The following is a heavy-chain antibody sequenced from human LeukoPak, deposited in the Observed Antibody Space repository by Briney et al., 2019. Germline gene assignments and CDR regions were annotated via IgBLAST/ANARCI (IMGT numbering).Heavy chain of an antibody. V-gene: IGHV3-33*06. CDR3: AKVFGPFDP. J-gene: IGHJ5*02. Sequence: GGSLRLSCEASGFTFSSDGMHWVRQAPGKGLDWVALIWDDGNNKYYADSVKGRFTISRDNSKNTLYLQMNSLRAEDTAVYYCAKVFGPFDPWGQGTLVTVSS. D-gene: IGHD3-10*02. CDR2: IWDDGNNK. CDR1: GFTFSSDG.